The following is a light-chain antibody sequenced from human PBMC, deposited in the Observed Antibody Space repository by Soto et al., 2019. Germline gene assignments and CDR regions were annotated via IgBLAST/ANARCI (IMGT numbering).Light chain of an antibody. CDR1: QSVSSTY. CDR2: GAS. Sequence: VLTQSPGTLSLSPGERATLSCRASQSVSSTYLAWYQQKPGQAPRLLIYGASSRATGIPDRFSGSGSGTDFTLTISRLEPEDFAVYYCQQFGRSPRPFGQGTKVDI. J-gene: IGKJ1*01. CDR3: QQFGRSPRP. V-gene: IGKV3-20*01.